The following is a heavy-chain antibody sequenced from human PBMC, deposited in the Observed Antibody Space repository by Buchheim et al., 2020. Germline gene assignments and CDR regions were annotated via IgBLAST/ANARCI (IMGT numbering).Heavy chain of an antibody. Sequence: EVQLVESGGGVVQPGGTLRLSCAASGFTFNFNWMHWVRQTPEKGLVWVSHINSDGVTTKYADSVRGRFTISRDNARNTLYFQMNSLGAEDTGIYYCVRDLFEWQLLSPAYWGQGTL. CDR1: GFTFNFNW. V-gene: IGHV3-74*01. CDR3: VRDLFEWQLLSPAY. J-gene: IGHJ4*02. CDR2: INSDGVTT. D-gene: IGHD3-9*01.